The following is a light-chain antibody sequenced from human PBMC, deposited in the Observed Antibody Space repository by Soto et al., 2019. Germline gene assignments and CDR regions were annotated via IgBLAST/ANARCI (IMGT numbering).Light chain of an antibody. Sequence: QSALTQPASVSGSPGQSITISCTGTNSDVGAYNFVSWYQQHPGKAPKLMIYDVTNRPSGVSNRFSGSKSGNTASLTISGLQAEDEADYYCSSYRSSTTLEFGGGTQLTVL. V-gene: IGLV2-14*03. CDR2: DVT. CDR1: NSDVGAYNF. J-gene: IGLJ2*01. CDR3: SSYRSSTTLE.